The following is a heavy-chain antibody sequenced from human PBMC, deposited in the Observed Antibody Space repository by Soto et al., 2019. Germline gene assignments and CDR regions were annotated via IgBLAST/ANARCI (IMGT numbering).Heavy chain of an antibody. CDR1: GGTFSSYA. Sequence: QVQLVQSGAEVKKPGSSVKVSCKASGGTFSSYAISWVRQAPGQGLEWMGGIIPIFGTANYAQKFQGRVTITAYEYTSTAYMELSSLSSEDTAVYSSATLTLAWLTDRDYYYGMDFWGHGTTVTVSS. V-gene: IGHV1-69*01. J-gene: IGHJ6*02. D-gene: IGHD3-3*01. CDR3: ATLTLAWLTDRDYYYGMDF. CDR2: IIPIFGTA.